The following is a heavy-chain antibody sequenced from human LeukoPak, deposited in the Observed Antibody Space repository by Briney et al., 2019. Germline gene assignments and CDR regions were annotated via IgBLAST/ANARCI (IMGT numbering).Heavy chain of an antibody. Sequence: PGGSLRLSCAASGFTFSSYAMSWVRQAPGKGLEWVSAISGSGGSTYYADSVKGRFTISRDNSKNTLYLQMNSLRAEDTAVYYCARLGHGAVVVPAASTNYFDYWGQGTLVTVSS. D-gene: IGHD2-2*01. CDR1: GFTFSSYA. CDR2: ISGSGGST. V-gene: IGHV3-23*01. J-gene: IGHJ4*02. CDR3: ARLGHGAVVVPAASTNYFDY.